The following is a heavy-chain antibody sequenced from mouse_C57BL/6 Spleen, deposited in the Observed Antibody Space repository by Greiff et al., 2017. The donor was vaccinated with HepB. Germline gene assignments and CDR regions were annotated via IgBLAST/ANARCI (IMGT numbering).Heavy chain of an antibody. Sequence: VQLQQSGAELVRPGASVKMSCKASGYTFTSYTMHWVKQRPGQGLEWIGYINPSSGYTKYNQKFKDKATLTADKSSSTAYMQLSSLTSEDSAVYYCASARHYYGSSYYAMDYWGQGTSVTVSS. CDR3: ASARHYYGSSYYAMDY. J-gene: IGHJ4*01. CDR1: GYTFTSYT. CDR2: INPSSGYT. V-gene: IGHV1-4*01. D-gene: IGHD1-1*01.